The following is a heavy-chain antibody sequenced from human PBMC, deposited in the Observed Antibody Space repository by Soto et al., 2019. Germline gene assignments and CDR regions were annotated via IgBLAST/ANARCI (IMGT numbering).Heavy chain of an antibody. CDR3: ARRHDYDGGAFDI. V-gene: IGHV5-10-1*01. CDR1: GYSFTSYW. J-gene: IGHJ3*02. D-gene: IGHD3-16*01. Sequence: XESLTISCKGSGYSFTSYWISLVRQMPGKGLEWMGRIDPSDSYTNYSPSFQGHVTISADKSISTAYLQWSSLKASDTAMYYCARRHDYDGGAFDIWGQGTMVTVSS. CDR2: IDPSDSYT.